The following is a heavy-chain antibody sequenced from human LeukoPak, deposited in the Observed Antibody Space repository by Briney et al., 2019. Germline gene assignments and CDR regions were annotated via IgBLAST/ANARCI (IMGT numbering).Heavy chain of an antibody. J-gene: IGHJ4*02. D-gene: IGHD3-10*01. CDR1: GGSFSGYY. CDR3: ARLVATMVRGVNFDY. CDR2: INHSGST. V-gene: IGHV4-34*01. Sequence: ETSETLSLTCAVYGGSFSGYYWSWIRQPPGKGLEWIGEINHSGSTNYNPSLKSRVTISVDTSKNQFSLKLSSVTAADTAVYYCARLVATMVRGVNFDYWGQGTLVTVSS.